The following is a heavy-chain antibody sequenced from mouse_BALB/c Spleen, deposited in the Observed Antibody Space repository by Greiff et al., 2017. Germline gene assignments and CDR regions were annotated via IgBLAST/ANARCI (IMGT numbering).Heavy chain of an antibody. CDR2: IYPYNGGT. CDR3: ARGDYDYPYYFDY. Sequence: VQLKESGPELVKPGASVKISCKASGYTFTDYNMHWVKQSHGKSLEWIGYIYPYNGGTGYNQKFKSKATLTVDNSSSTAYMELRSLTSEDSAVYYCARGDYDYPYYFDYWGQGTTLTVSS. V-gene: IGHV1S29*02. J-gene: IGHJ2*01. CDR1: GYTFTDYN. D-gene: IGHD2-4*01.